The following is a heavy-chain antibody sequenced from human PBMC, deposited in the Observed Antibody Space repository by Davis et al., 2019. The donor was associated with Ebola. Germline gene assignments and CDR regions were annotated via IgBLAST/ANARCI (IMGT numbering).Heavy chain of an antibody. Sequence: GESLKISCAASGFTFSDHYMDWVRQAPGKGLEWVGRTRNKANSYTTDYAASVKGRFTISRDDSKNSLYLQMNSLKTEDTAVYYCARGGNRAFDIWGQGTMVTVSS. CDR2: TRNKANSYTT. J-gene: IGHJ3*02. D-gene: IGHD2/OR15-2a*01. CDR3: ARGGNRAFDI. CDR1: GFTFSDHY. V-gene: IGHV3-72*01.